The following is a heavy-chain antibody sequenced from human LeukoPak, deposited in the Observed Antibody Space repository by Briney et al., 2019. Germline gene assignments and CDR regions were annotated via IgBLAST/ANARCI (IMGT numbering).Heavy chain of an antibody. CDR1: GFTFSTYS. CDR3: ARDYLYAFDY. J-gene: IGHJ4*02. CDR2: ISISTSDI. Sequence: GGSLRLSCAASGFTFSTYSMNWVRQAPGKGLEWISYISISTSDIKYADSVKGRLTISRDNARNSLYLQMNSLRDEDTAVYYCARDYLYAFDYWGQGTLVTVSS. D-gene: IGHD2-2*01. V-gene: IGHV3-48*02.